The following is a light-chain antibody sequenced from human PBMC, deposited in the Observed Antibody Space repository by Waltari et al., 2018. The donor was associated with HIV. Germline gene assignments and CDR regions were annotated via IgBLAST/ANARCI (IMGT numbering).Light chain of an antibody. CDR1: NSIVGSYIV. CDR3: CSYTGTDPFLL. CDR2: EVT. J-gene: IGLJ2*01. V-gene: IGLV2-23*02. Sequence: QSALPQPASVSVSPGQSVTISCTGTNSIVGSYIVVSWDQPPPGLAPKVIIYEVTKRASGACSRFSGSTTSNTASPTISRLQAADEANSYSCSYTGTDPFLLFGGGTKLTVL.